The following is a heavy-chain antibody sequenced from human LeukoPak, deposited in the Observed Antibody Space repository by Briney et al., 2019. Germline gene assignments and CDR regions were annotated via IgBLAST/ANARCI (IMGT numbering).Heavy chain of an antibody. CDR2: ISSSSSTI. CDR3: AREDDWNYEDY. J-gene: IGHJ4*02. CDR1: GFTFSSYS. D-gene: IGHD1-7*01. Sequence: GGSLRLSCAASGFTFSSYSMNWVRQAPGKGLEWVSSISSSSSTIYYADSVKGRFTISRDNDKNSLYLQMNSLRAEDTAIYYCAREDDWNYEDYWGQGTLVTVSS. V-gene: IGHV3-48*04.